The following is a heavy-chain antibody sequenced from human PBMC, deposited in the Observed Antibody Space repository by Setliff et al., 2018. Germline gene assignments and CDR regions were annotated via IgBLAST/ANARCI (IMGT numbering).Heavy chain of an antibody. CDR1: GFTFSSYE. V-gene: IGHV3-48*03. CDR3: AREVVGAPSAFDI. D-gene: IGHD1-26*01. J-gene: IGHJ3*02. CDR2: ISSSSSTI. Sequence: LRLSCAASGFTFSSYEMNWVRQAPGKGLEWVSYISSSSSTIYYADSVKGRFTISRDNARDSLFLQMNTLRAEDTAVYYCAREVVGAPSAFDIWGQGTMVTVSS.